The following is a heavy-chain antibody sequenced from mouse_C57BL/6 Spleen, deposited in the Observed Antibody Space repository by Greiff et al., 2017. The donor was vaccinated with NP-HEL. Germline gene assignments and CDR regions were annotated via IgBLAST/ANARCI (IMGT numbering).Heavy chain of an antibody. J-gene: IGHJ1*03. CDR2: TFYSGIT. Sequence: EVQVVESGPSLVRPSQTLSLTCTVTGFSINSDCYWIWIRQFPGNKLEYIGYTFYSGITYYNPSLESRTYITRDTSKNQFSLKLSSVTTEDTATYYCARSYGSSYWYFDVWGTGTTVTVSS. V-gene: IGHV3-3*01. CDR1: GFSINSDCY. D-gene: IGHD1-1*01. CDR3: ARSYGSSYWYFDV.